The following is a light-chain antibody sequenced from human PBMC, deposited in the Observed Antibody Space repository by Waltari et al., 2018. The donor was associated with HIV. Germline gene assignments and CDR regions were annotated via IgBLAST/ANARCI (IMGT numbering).Light chain of an antibody. CDR3: QSYDSSLTMV. CDR2: ATI. V-gene: IGLV1-40*01. J-gene: IGLJ2*01. CDR1: SSNIGAGYD. Sequence: QSVLTQPPSVSGAPGQRVTISGTGGSSNIGAGYDVPCYQRLPGTAPKLLILATINRPSGVPDRFSGSSSGTSASLAITGLQAEDEADYYCQSYDSSLTMVFGGGTKVTVL.